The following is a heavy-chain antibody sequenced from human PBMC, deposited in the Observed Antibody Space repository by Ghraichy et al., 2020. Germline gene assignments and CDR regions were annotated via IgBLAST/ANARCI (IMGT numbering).Heavy chain of an antibody. D-gene: IGHD5-18*01. V-gene: IGHV1-69*13. J-gene: IGHJ6*03. CDR2: IIPIFGTA. CDR3: ARMGGYNYGFGYYYYMDV. Sequence: SVKVSCKASGGTFSSYAISWVRQAPGQGLEWMGRIIPIFGTANYAQKFQGRVTITADESTSTAYMELSSLRSEDTAVYYCARMGGYNYGFGYYYYMDVWGKGTTVTVSS. CDR1: GGTFSSYA.